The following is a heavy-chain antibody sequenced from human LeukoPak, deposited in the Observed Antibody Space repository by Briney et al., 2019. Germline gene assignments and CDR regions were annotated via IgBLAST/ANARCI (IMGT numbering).Heavy chain of an antibody. CDR1: GGSTSSSLYY. J-gene: IGHJ6*03. V-gene: IGHV4-39*07. CDR2: LYYSGST. CDR3: ARSPHYYGSGSYYYYYYMDV. Sequence: SETLSLTCTVSGGSTSSSLYYWGWIRQPPGKGLEWIGNLYYSGSTYYNPSLKSRVTISVDTSKNQFSLKLSSVTAADTAVYYCARSPHYYGSGSYYYYYYMDVWGKGTTVTVSS. D-gene: IGHD3-10*01.